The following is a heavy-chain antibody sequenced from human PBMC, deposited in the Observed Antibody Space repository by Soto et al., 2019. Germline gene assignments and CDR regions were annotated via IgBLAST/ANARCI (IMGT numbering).Heavy chain of an antibody. V-gene: IGHV3-15*07. CDR2: IKSKTDGGTT. CDR1: GFTFSNAW. D-gene: IGHD3-22*01. CDR3: TRADDYYYDSSGQDNYFDY. Sequence: GGSLRLSCAASGFTFSNAWMNWVRQAPGKGLEWVGRIKSKTDGGTTDSAAPVKGRFTISRDDSKNTLYLQMNSLKTEDTAVYYCTRADDYYYDSSGQDNYFDYWGQGTLVTVSS. J-gene: IGHJ4*02.